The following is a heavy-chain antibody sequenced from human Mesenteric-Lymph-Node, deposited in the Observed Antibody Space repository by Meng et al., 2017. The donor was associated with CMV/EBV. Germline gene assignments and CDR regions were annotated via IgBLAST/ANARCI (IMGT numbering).Heavy chain of an antibody. V-gene: IGHV3-9*01. Sequence: SLKISCAASGFTFDDYAIHWVRQAPGKGLEWLSGISWNSGSIGYADSVKGRFTISRDNAKNSLYLQMNSLRAEDTALYYCARGYSSSWYYDYWGQGTLVAVSS. J-gene: IGHJ4*02. CDR1: GFTFDDYA. CDR2: ISWNSGSI. CDR3: ARGYSSSWYYDY. D-gene: IGHD6-13*01.